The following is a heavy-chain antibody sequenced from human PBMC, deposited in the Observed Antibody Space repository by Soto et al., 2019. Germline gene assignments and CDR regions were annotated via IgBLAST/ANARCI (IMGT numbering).Heavy chain of an antibody. CDR3: SNIPRRGYSYGIDY. Sequence: QVQLQESGPGLVKPSQTLSLTCNVSGGSISSGTSYWAWIRQHPGEGLEWIGHIYFTGATYSNPFLRGRTSMSVGQSKDQFSPKLTSVAAPDPATYYFSNIPRRGYSYGIDYWGPGTLVTVSS. CDR1: GGSISSGTSY. J-gene: IGHJ4*02. CDR2: IYFTGAT. V-gene: IGHV4-31*09. D-gene: IGHD2-21*02.